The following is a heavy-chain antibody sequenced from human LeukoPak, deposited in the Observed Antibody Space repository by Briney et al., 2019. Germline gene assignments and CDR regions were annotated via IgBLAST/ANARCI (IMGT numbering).Heavy chain of an antibody. J-gene: IGHJ6*04. CDR1: GYTFTSYA. CDR3: ARDGGRRPAASYYYYGMDV. D-gene: IGHD2-2*01. CDR2: INTNTENP. V-gene: IGHV7-4-1*01. Sequence: ASVKVSCKASGYTFTSYAMNWVRQAPGQGLEWMGWINTNTENPTYAQGFTGRFVFSLDTSVSTAYLQICSLKAEDTAVYYCARDGGRRPAASYYYYGMDVWGKGTTVTVSS.